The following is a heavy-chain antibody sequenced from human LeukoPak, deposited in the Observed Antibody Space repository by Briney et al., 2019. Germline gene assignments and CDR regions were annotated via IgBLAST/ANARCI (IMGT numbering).Heavy chain of an antibody. CDR2: LYWNSGRM. CDR3: AKDGQRRAVSVVTYMDV. CDR1: GFTFDDYA. J-gene: IGHJ6*03. V-gene: IGHV3-9*01. D-gene: IGHD6-19*01. Sequence: GGALRLSCAAAGFTFDDYALHWVRQAPGKGLEWVSTLYWNSGRMEYADSVKGRFTISRDNAKNSLYLQMNSLRDEDTALYYCAKDGQRRAVSVVTYMDVWGKGTTVTVSS.